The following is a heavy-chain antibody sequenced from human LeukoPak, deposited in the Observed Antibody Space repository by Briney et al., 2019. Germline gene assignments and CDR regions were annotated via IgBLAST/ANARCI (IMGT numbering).Heavy chain of an antibody. D-gene: IGHD5-24*01. V-gene: IGHV3-23*01. CDR3: AKAVEMATNTDY. Sequence: PGGSLRLSCAASGFTFSSYAMSWVRQAPGKGLEWVSAISGSGGSTYYADSVKGRFTISRDNSKNTLYLQMNSLRAEDTAVYYWAKAVEMATNTDYLGQGTLVTGSP. CDR1: GFTFSSYA. CDR2: ISGSGGST. J-gene: IGHJ4*02.